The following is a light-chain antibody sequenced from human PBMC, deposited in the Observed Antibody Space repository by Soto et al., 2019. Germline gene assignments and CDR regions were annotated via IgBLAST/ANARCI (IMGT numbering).Light chain of an antibody. Sequence: DIVMTQTPLSSLVTLGQPASISCRSSQSLVHRDGNTYLNWLHQRPGQPPRLLIFQISNRFSGVPDRISGSGAGTDFTLKISRVEAEDVGVYYCMQATQFRTFGQGTKVEIK. J-gene: IGKJ1*01. CDR3: MQATQFRT. CDR2: QIS. V-gene: IGKV2-24*01. CDR1: QSLVHRDGNTY.